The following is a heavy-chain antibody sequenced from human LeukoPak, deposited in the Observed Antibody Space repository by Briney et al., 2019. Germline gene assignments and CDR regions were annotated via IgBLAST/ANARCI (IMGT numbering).Heavy chain of an antibody. CDR2: ITSNSKYI. Sequence: GGSLRLSCAASGFTFNTYTMNWVRQAPGKGLEWIPSITSNSKYIFYADSLKGRFTISRDNAKNSLYLQMNSLRAEDTAVYYCARGSAGIAVAGQYYYYYYMDVWGKGTTVTVSS. CDR3: ARGSAGIAVAGQYYYYYYMDV. D-gene: IGHD6-19*01. CDR1: GFTFNTYT. J-gene: IGHJ6*03. V-gene: IGHV3-21*01.